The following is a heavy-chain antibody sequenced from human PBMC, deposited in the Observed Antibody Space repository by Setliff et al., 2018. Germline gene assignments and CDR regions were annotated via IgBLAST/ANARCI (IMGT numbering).Heavy chain of an antibody. V-gene: IGHV4-59*08. CDR1: GDSIFDNY. D-gene: IGHD1-26*01. CDR2: ISYTGST. J-gene: IGHJ4*02. CDR3: ARSPSSGAYWNPRPFYSDY. Sequence: ASETLSLTCSVSGDSIFDNYWSWIRQSPGRGLEWIAYISYTGSTTYNPSVKSRVTISLDTSKNHFSLKLDSVTAADTALYYCARSPSSGAYWNPRPFYSDYWARGTLVTVSS.